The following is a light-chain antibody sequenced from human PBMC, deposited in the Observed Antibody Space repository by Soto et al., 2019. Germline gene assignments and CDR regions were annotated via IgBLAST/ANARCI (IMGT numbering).Light chain of an antibody. V-gene: IGKV1-8*01. CDR1: QGIISY. CDR2: AAS. J-gene: IGKJ2*01. CDR3: QQYYSYPRT. Sequence: AIRMTQSPSSLSAYTGDRVTITCRASQGIISYLAWYQQKPGKAPKLLIYAASTLQSGVPSRFSGSGSGTDFTLTISCLQSEDFATYYCQQYYSYPRTFGQGTKLEIK.